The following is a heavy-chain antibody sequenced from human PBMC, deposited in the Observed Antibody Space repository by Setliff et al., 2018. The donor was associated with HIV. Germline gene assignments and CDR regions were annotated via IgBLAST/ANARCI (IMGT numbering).Heavy chain of an antibody. D-gene: IGHD2-15*01. V-gene: IGHV4-59*08. J-gene: IGHJ5*02. Sequence: SETLSLTCTVSGGSIRTYYLSWIRQPPGKGLEWIGYIFYSVNTNYNPSLKGRVTISVDTSKNQFLLKLSSVTAADTAVYYCARLAREEYCRSRTCYPNWCDPWG. CDR2: IFYSVNT. CDR3: ARLAREEYCRSRTCYPNWCDP. CDR1: GGSIRTYY.